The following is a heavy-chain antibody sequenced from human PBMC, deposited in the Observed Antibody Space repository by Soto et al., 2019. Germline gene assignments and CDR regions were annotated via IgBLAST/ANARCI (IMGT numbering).Heavy chain of an antibody. CDR1: GYTFTRFG. Sequence: QVQLVQSGAEVKKPGASVKVSCKASGYTFTRFGISWVRQAPGQGLEWMGWISADNGKTKYAQKIQGRVTMTTDTSTTTAYMELRSLRSDDTAVYYCARWISGSSSDWFAPWGQGTLVTDSS. V-gene: IGHV1-18*04. D-gene: IGHD1-26*01. CDR3: ARWISGSSSDWFAP. J-gene: IGHJ5*02. CDR2: ISADNGKT.